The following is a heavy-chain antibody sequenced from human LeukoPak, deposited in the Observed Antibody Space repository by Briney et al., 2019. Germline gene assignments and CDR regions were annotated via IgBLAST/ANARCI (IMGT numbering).Heavy chain of an antibody. J-gene: IGHJ4*02. Sequence: KPGRSLRLSCAASGFTFSSYSMNWVRQAPGKWLEWVSSISSSSNYIYYADSVKGRFTSSRDNAKNSLYLQMNSLRAEDTAVYYCAMGGSYTDYWGQGTLVTVSS. V-gene: IGHV3-21*01. CDR2: ISSSSNYI. CDR3: AMGGSYTDY. D-gene: IGHD1-26*01. CDR1: GFTFSSYS.